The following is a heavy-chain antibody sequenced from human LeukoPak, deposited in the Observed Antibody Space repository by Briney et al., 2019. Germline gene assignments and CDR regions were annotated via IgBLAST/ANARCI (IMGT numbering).Heavy chain of an antibody. D-gene: IGHD6-13*01. Sequence: PSETLSLTCTVSGVSISSYYWNWIRQPPGKGLEWIGYIFHSGSTSYNPSLRSRVTVSVDTSKKQFSLKLSSVTAADTAVYYCASGYSSSFNWFDPWGQGTLVTVSS. V-gene: IGHV4-59*01. CDR2: IFHSGST. CDR1: GVSISSYY. J-gene: IGHJ5*02. CDR3: ASGYSSSFNWFDP.